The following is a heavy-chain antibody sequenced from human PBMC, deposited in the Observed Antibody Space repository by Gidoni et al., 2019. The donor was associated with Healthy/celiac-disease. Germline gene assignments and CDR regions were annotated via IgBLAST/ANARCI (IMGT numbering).Heavy chain of an antibody. V-gene: IGHV3-30*01. CDR1: GSTFSSYA. CDR2: ISYDGSNK. Sequence: QVQLVESGGGVVQPGRSLRLSCAAAGSTFSSYAMHWVRQAPGKGLEWVAVISYDGSNKYYADSVKGRFTISRDNSKNTLYLQMNSLRAEDTAVYYCARALYRDYYYGMDVWGQGTTVTVSS. CDR3: ARALYRDYYYGMDV. J-gene: IGHJ6*02. D-gene: IGHD2-2*02.